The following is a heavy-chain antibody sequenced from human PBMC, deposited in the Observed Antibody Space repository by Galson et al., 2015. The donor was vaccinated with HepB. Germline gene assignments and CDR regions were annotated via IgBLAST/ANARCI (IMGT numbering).Heavy chain of an antibody. CDR3: ARDGYSSSWYVRYFDL. J-gene: IGHJ2*01. CDR2: IYSGGST. V-gene: IGHV3-66*01. D-gene: IGHD6-13*01. CDR1: GFTVSSNY. Sequence: SLRLSCAASGFTVSSNYMSWVRQAPGKGLEWVSVIYSGGSTYYADSVKGRFTISRDNSKNPRYLQMNSLRAEDTAVYYCARDGYSSSWYVRYFDLWGRGTLVTVSA.